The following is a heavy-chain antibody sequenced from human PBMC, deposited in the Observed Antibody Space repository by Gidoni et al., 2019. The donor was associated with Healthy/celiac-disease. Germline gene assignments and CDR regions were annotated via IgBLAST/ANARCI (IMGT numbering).Heavy chain of an antibody. Sequence: EVQLVESGGGLVKPGGSLRLSCAASGFTFSSYSMNWVRQAPGNGLEWVSSISSSSSYIYYADSVKGRFTISRDNAKNSLYLQMNSLRAEDTAVYYCARDRINCSGGSCYPDAFDIWGQGTMVTVSS. D-gene: IGHD2-15*01. J-gene: IGHJ3*02. CDR3: ARDRINCSGGSCYPDAFDI. CDR2: ISSSSSYI. V-gene: IGHV3-21*01. CDR1: GFTFSSYS.